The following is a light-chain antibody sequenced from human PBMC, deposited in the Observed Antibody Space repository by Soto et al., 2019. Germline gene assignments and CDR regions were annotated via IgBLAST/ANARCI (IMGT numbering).Light chain of an antibody. CDR2: WAS. J-gene: IGKJ4*01. Sequence: DIVMTQSPDSLAVSLGERAIINCKSSQSVLYSPNNKNHLAWYQQKAGQPPKLLVYWASTRESGVPDRFSGSGSGTDFTLTISSLQAEDVAVYYCHQYYSSPPTFGGGTKVEIK. V-gene: IGKV4-1*01. CDR3: HQYYSSPPT. CDR1: QSVLYSPNNKNH.